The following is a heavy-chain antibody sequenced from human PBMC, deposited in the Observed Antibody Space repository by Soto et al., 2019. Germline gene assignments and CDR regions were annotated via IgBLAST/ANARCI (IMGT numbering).Heavy chain of an antibody. D-gene: IGHD2-15*01. CDR1: GYSFTSYW. Sequence: GESLKISCKASGYSFTSYWIGWMRQMPGTGLEWMGIIHPGDSDTRYSPSFQGQVTISADRSISTAYLQWSSLKASDTAMYYCARVNKYSSPLKGRFDLWGQGTMVTVSS. J-gene: IGHJ5*02. CDR2: IHPGDSDT. CDR3: ARVNKYSSPLKGRFDL. V-gene: IGHV5-51*01.